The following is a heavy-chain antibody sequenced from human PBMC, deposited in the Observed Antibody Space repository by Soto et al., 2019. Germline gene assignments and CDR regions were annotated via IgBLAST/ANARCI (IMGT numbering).Heavy chain of an antibody. D-gene: IGHD2-2*03. CDR1: GGSFSGYY. CDR2: INHSGST. Sequence: QVQLQQWGAGLLKPSETLSLTCAVYGGSFSGYYWSWIRPPPGKGLEWIGEINHSGSTNYNPSLKSRVTISVDTSKNQFSLKLSSVTAADTAVYYCARGTLDIVVVPAAMAANYYMDVWGKGTTVTVSS. CDR3: ARGTLDIVVVPAAMAANYYMDV. V-gene: IGHV4-34*01. J-gene: IGHJ6*03.